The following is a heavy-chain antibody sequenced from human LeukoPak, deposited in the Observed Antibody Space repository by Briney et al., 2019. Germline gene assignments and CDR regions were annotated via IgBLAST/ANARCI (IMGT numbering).Heavy chain of an antibody. Sequence: SETLSLTCTVSGGSISSGGYYWSWIRQPPGKGLEWIGEINHSGSTNYNPSLKSRVTISVDTSKNQFSLKLSSVTAADTAVYYCARLAADLAYCGGDCYPNFDYWGQGTLVTVSS. V-gene: IGHV4-39*07. D-gene: IGHD2-21*02. J-gene: IGHJ4*02. CDR1: GGSISSGGYY. CDR3: ARLAADLAYCGGDCYPNFDY. CDR2: INHSGST.